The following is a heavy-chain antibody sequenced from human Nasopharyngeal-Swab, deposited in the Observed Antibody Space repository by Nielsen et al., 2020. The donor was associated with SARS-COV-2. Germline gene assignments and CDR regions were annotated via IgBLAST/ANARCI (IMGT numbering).Heavy chain of an antibody. CDR2: ISGRGSNT. CDR3: AKDGGGWYTSGWYYFYS. J-gene: IGHJ4*02. CDR1: GFTFDNYA. Sequence: GESLKISCAASGFTFDNYAMSWVRQPPGRGLEWVSSISGRGSNTYYRDSVKGRFTISRDNSQNTLYLQMNSLRAEDTALYYCAKDGGGWYTSGWYYFYSWGQQILVTVSS. D-gene: IGHD6-19*01. V-gene: IGHV3-23*01.